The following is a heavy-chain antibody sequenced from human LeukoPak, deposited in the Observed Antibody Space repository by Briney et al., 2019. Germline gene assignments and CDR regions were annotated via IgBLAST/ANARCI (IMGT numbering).Heavy chain of an antibody. CDR3: ARGRGYDFWSGYQENNWFDP. CDR2: IYYSGRT. V-gene: IGHV4-31*03. CDR1: GGSISSGGYY. D-gene: IGHD3-3*01. J-gene: IGHJ5*02. Sequence: SETLSLTCTVSGGSISSGGYYWSWIRQHPGKGLEWNGYIYYSGRTYYNPSLKSRVTISVDTSKNQFSLKLSSVTAADTAVYYCARGRGYDFWSGYQENNWFDPWGQGTLVTVSS.